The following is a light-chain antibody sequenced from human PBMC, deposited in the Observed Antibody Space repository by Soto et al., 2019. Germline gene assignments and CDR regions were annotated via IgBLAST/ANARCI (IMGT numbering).Light chain of an antibody. J-gene: IGKJ1*01. CDR2: LAS. V-gene: IGKV3-20*01. CDR3: QQHGSSPWT. Sequence: EIVLTQSPGTLSLSPGERAILSCRASQSVLSSYFAWYQQKPGQAPRLLIYLASSRAAGIPDRFSGSGSGTNFTLTIRRLEPEDFAVYYCQQHGSSPWTFGQGTSV. CDR1: QSVLSSY.